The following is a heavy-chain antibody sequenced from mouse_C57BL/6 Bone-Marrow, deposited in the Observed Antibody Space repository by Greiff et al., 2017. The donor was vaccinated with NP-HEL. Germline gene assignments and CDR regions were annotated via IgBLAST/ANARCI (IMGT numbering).Heavy chain of an antibody. D-gene: IGHD1-1*01. Sequence: EVMLVESGGGLVKPGGSLKLSCAASGFTFSSYAMSWVRQTPEKRLEWVATISDGGSYTYYPDNVKGRFTISRDNAKNNLYLQMSHLKSEDTAMYYCARDGKDYSYYAMDYWGQGTSVTVSS. CDR1: GFTFSSYA. CDR2: ISDGGSYT. V-gene: IGHV5-4*01. J-gene: IGHJ4*01. CDR3: ARDGKDYSYYAMDY.